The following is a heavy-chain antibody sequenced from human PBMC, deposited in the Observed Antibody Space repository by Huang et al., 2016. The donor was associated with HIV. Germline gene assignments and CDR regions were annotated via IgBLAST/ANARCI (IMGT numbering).Heavy chain of an antibody. V-gene: IGHV3-15*01. CDR1: GFTFSKAW. J-gene: IGHJ3*02. CDR3: TTPLLDYDTSGSPWGLNAFDI. Sequence: EVQLVESGGGLVKPGGSLRLSCAASGFTFSKAWMGWVSWGHKVQGKGLGWVCRIKSNTDGGTTDYAAPVKGRFTISRDDSRNTLYLQMNSLKTEDTAVYYCTTPLLDYDTSGSPWGLNAFDIWGQGTMVTVSS. CDR2: IKSNTDGGTT. D-gene: IGHD3-22*01.